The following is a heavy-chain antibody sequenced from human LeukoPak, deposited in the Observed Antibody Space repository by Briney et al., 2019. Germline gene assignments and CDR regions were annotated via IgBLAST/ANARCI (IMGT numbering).Heavy chain of an antibody. D-gene: IGHD6-13*01. CDR2: IRYDGSNK. J-gene: IGHJ4*02. CDR1: GFTFSSYG. CDR3: APEGGSSSWYVSY. Sequence: GGSLRLSCAASGFTFSSYGMHWVRQAPGKGLEWVTFIRYDGSNKYYADSVKGRFTISRDNSKNTVYLQMNSLGEEDTAVYYCAPEGGSSSWYVSYWGQGTLVIVSS. V-gene: IGHV3-30*02.